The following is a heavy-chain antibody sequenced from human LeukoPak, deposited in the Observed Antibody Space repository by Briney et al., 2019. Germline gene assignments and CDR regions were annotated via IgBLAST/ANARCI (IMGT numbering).Heavy chain of an antibody. Sequence: GSLRLSCAASGFTVSSNYMSWVRQAPGKGLEWVSVIYSGGSTYYADSVKGRFTISRDNSKNTLYLQMNSLRAEDTAVYYCARLDSSGYYLDYWGQGTLVTVSS. CDR3: ARLDSSGYYLDY. CDR1: GFTVSSNY. CDR2: IYSGGST. V-gene: IGHV3-53*01. D-gene: IGHD3-22*01. J-gene: IGHJ4*02.